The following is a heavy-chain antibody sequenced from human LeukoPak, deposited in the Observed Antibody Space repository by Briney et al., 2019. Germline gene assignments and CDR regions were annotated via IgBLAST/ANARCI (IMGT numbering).Heavy chain of an antibody. V-gene: IGHV3-23*01. D-gene: IGHD1-26*01. CDR1: GSTFSSYA. J-gene: IGHJ5*02. CDR2: ISGSGGST. CDR3: AKGTLTIVGATGWFDP. Sequence: PGGSLRLSCAASGSTFSSYAMSWVRQAPGKGLEWVSAISGSGGSTYYADSVKGRFTISRDNSKNTLYLQMNSLRAEATAVYYCAKGTLTIVGATGWFDPSGQGTLVTVSS.